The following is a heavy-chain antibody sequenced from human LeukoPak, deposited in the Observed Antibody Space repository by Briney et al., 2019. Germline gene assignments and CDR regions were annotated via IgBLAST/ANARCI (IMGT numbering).Heavy chain of an antibody. Sequence: ASVKVSCKVSGYTLTELSMHWVRQAPGKGLEWMGGFDPEDGETIYAQKFQGRVTMTEDTSTDTAYMELSSLRSEDTAVYYCATPAGYCSCGSCYSMDVWGQGTTVTVSS. J-gene: IGHJ6*02. V-gene: IGHV1-24*01. CDR3: ATPAGYCSCGSCYSMDV. CDR2: FDPEDGET. D-gene: IGHD2-15*01. CDR1: GYTLTELS.